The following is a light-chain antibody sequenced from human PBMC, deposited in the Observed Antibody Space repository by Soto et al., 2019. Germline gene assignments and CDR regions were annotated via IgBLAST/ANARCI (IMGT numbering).Light chain of an antibody. J-gene: IGKJ2*01. CDR3: QSYNDWPFA. CDR1: ESLFGF. CDR2: GVS. V-gene: IGKV3-15*01. Sequence: DIVLTQSPATLSVSPGDRVTLSCRASESLFGFLAWYQQKPGQAPRLLMYGVSTRATGIPARFSGGGSATDCTLTISSLQSEESAFYFCQSYNDWPFASGLGTRLEI.